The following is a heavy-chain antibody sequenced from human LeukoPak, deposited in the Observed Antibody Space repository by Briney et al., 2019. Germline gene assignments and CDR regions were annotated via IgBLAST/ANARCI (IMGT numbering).Heavy chain of an antibody. CDR3: ARDRTLYGGYGDAFDI. J-gene: IGHJ3*02. CDR2: IYSGGST. Sequence: GGSLRLSCAASGFTVSSNYMSWVRQAPGKGLEWVSVIYSGGSTYYADSVKGRFTISRDNSKNTLYLQMNSLRAEDTAVYYCARDRTLYGGYGDAFDIWGQGTMVTVSS. V-gene: IGHV3-66*01. D-gene: IGHD4-17*01. CDR1: GFTVSSNY.